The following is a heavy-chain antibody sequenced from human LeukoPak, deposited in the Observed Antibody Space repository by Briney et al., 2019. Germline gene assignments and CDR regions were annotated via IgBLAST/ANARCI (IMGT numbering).Heavy chain of an antibody. CDR1: GFTFSIYA. CDR2: INGSGGST. CDR3: AKLIRDVTIYDA. Sequence: GGSLRLSCAASGFTFSIYAMSWVRQAPGKGLEWVSAINGSGGSTYYADSVKGRFTISRDNSKNTLYLQMNSLRAEDTAVYYCAKLIRDVTIYDAWGRGALVTVSS. V-gene: IGHV3-23*01. D-gene: IGHD3-16*01. J-gene: IGHJ2*01.